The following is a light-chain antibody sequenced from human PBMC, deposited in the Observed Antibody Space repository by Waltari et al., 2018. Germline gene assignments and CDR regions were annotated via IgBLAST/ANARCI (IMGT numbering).Light chain of an antibody. V-gene: IGKV3-11*01. Sequence: EIVLTQSPATLSLSPGERATLSCRASHSLSTSLAWYQQKPGQAPRLLMYDASNRATGIPAMFSGSGSGTDFTLTISSLEPEDFAVYYCQQRSNWPLTFGGGTKVEIK. J-gene: IGKJ4*01. CDR3: QQRSNWPLT. CDR2: DAS. CDR1: HSLSTS.